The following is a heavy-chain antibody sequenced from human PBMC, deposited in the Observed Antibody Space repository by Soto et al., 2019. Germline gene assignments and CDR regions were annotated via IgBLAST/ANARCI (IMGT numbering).Heavy chain of an antibody. CDR2: ISWNSGSI. J-gene: IGHJ4*02. Sequence: GGSLRLSCAASGFTFDDYAMHWVRQAPGKGLEWVSGISWNSGSIGYADSVKGRFTISRDNAKNSLYLQMNSLRAEDTALYYCAKEYFRYCSSTSCYAWDYWGQGTLVTVSS. V-gene: IGHV3-9*01. D-gene: IGHD2-2*01. CDR3: AKEYFRYCSSTSCYAWDY. CDR1: GFTFDDYA.